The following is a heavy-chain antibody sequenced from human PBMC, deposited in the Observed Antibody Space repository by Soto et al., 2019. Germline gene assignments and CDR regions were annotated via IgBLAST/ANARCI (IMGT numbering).Heavy chain of an antibody. J-gene: IGHJ6*02. Sequence: EVQLVESGGGLVKPGGSLRLSCAASGFTFSSYSMNWVRQAPGKGLEWVSSISSSSSYIYYADSVKGRFTISRDNAKNSLYLQMNSLRAEVTAVYYCARAPILEYYYYYGMDVWGQGTTVTVSS. V-gene: IGHV3-21*01. CDR1: GFTFSSYS. CDR3: ARAPILEYYYYYGMDV. CDR2: ISSSSSYI. D-gene: IGHD3-3*01.